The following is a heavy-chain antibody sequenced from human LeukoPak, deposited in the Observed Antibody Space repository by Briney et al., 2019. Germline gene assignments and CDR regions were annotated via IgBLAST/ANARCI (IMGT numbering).Heavy chain of an antibody. Sequence: SQTLSLTCAISGDSVSRDTAACDWVSQSPSRGLEWLGRTYYRSKWYNDYAVSVKSRITINPDTSKNQFSLQLNSVTPEDTAVYYCARDRGGSSWYYFDNWGQGSLVTVSS. J-gene: IGHJ4*02. V-gene: IGHV6-1*01. CDR1: GDSVSRDTAA. CDR3: ARDRGGSSWYYFDN. CDR2: TYYRSKWYN. D-gene: IGHD6-13*01.